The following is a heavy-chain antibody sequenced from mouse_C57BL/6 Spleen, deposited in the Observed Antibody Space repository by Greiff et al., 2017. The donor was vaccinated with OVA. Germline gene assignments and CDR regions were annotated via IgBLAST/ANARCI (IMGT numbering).Heavy chain of an antibody. Sequence: QVQLKQPGAELVKPGASVKMTCKASGYTFTSYWITWVKQRPGQGLEWIGDIYPGSGSTNYNEKFKSKATLTVDTSSSTAYMQLSSLTSEDSAVYYCARSGGYDVGYWGQGTTLTVSS. J-gene: IGHJ2*01. CDR3: ARSGGYDVGY. CDR2: IYPGSGST. D-gene: IGHD2-2*01. V-gene: IGHV1-55*01. CDR1: GYTFTSYW.